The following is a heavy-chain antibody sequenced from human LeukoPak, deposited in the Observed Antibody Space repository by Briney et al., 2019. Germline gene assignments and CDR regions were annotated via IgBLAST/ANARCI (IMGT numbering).Heavy chain of an antibody. V-gene: IGHV3-74*01. CDR2: IASDGSST. J-gene: IGHJ4*02. D-gene: IGHD5-24*01. CDR3: ASVEMATMLY. CDR1: GFTFSSYW. Sequence: GGSLRLSCAASGFTFSSYWMNWVRQAPGKGLVWVSRIASDGSSTTYADSVKGRFRISRGNAKNSLYLQMNSLRAEDTAVYYCASVEMATMLYWGQGTLVTVSS.